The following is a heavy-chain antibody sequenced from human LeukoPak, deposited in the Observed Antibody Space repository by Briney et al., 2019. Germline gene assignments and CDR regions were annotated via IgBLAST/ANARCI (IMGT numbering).Heavy chain of an antibody. CDR3: GRVAEAAAFDS. Sequence: PGGSLRLSCADSRFTFSTYTMNRVRQAPGKGLEWVSSITRSSRYIYYADSVRGRFSISRDNAKNTLYLQMNSLKPEDTAVYYCGRVAEAAAFDSWGQGTLVTVSS. V-gene: IGHV3-21*01. CDR2: ITRSSRYI. J-gene: IGHJ4*02. D-gene: IGHD6-13*01. CDR1: RFTFSTYT.